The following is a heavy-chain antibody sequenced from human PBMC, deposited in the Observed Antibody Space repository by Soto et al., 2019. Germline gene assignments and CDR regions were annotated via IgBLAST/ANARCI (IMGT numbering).Heavy chain of an antibody. V-gene: IGHV3-33*01. CDR2: IWYDGSNK. Sequence: QVQLVESGGGVVQPGRSLRLSCAASGFTFSSYGMHWVRQAPGKGLEWVAVIWYDGSNKYYADSVKGRFTISRDNSKNTLYLQMNSLRAEDTAVYYCAIVIHSSSWSIALDAFDIWGQGTMVTVSS. D-gene: IGHD6-13*01. CDR3: AIVIHSSSWSIALDAFDI. CDR1: GFTFSSYG. J-gene: IGHJ3*02.